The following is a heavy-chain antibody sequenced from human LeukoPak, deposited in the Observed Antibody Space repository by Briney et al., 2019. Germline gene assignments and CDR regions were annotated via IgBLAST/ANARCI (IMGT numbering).Heavy chain of an antibody. CDR2: IYYSGST. CDR1: GGSMSSYY. Sequence: PSETLSLTCTVSGGSMSSYYWSWIRQPPGKGLEWIGYIYYSGSTNYNPSLKSRVTISVDTSKNQFSLKLSSVTAADTAVYYCARGGDEDIVVVPAAMTPRFDYWGQGTLVTVSS. D-gene: IGHD2-2*01. J-gene: IGHJ4*02. CDR3: ARGGDEDIVVVPAAMTPRFDY. V-gene: IGHV4-59*01.